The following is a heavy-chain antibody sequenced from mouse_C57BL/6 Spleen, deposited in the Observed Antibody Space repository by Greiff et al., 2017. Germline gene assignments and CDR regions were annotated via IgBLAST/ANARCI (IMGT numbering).Heavy chain of an antibody. V-gene: IGHV7-3*01. J-gene: IGHJ2*01. CDR1: GFTFTDYY. D-gene: IGHD3-2*02. Sequence: EVQLVESGGGLVQPGGSLSLSCAASGFTFTDYYMSWVRQPPGKALEWLGFIRNKANGYTTEYSASVKGRFTISRDNSQSILYLQMNALRAEDSATYYCARLTQATSYFDYWGQGTTLTVSS. CDR2: IRNKANGYTT. CDR3: ARLTQATSYFDY.